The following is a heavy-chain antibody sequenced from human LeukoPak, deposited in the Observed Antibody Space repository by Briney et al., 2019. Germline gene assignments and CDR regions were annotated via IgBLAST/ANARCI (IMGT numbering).Heavy chain of an antibody. Sequence: SETLSLTCAVYGGSFSGYYWSWIRQPPGKGLEWIGEINHSGSTNYNPSLKSRVTISVDTSKNQFSLKLSSVTAADTAVYYCARVGRPILPIFGNWFDPWGQGTLVIVSS. D-gene: IGHD3-3*01. J-gene: IGHJ5*02. V-gene: IGHV4-34*01. CDR3: ARVGRPILPIFGNWFDP. CDR1: GGSFSGYY. CDR2: INHSGST.